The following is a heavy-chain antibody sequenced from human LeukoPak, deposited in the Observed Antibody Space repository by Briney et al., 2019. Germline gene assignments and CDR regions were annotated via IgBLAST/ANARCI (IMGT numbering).Heavy chain of an antibody. Sequence: GGSLRLSCAASGFTFSSYAMSWVRQAPGKGLEWVSAISGSGGSTYYADSVKGRFTISRDNSKNTLFLQMNSLRAEDTAVYYCAKSTAVAGNFDYWGQGTLVTVSS. D-gene: IGHD6-19*01. J-gene: IGHJ4*02. CDR1: GFTFSSYA. V-gene: IGHV3-23*01. CDR2: ISGSGGST. CDR3: AKSTAVAGNFDY.